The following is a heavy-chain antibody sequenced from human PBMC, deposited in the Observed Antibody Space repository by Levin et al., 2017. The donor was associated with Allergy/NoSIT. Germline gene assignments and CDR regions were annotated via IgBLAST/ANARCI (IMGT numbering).Heavy chain of an antibody. Sequence: PGGSLRLSCAASGFTFSSYTMNWVRQAPGKGLEWVSCISDTSSYLYYAESVKGRFTISRDNAKNSLYLQMNSLRAEDTAVYYCARVGSESRRYFDYWGQGTLVTVSS. CDR3: ARVGSESRRYFDY. CDR2: ISDTSSYL. J-gene: IGHJ4*02. D-gene: IGHD3-22*01. CDR1: GFTFSSYT. V-gene: IGHV3-21*01.